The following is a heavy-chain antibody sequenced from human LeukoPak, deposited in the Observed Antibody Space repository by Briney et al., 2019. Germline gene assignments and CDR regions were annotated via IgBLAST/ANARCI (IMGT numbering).Heavy chain of an antibody. V-gene: IGHV3-23*01. CDR2: ISGSGGST. J-gene: IGHJ4*02. CDR1: GFTFSSYA. Sequence: SGGSLRLSCAAPGFTFSSYAMSWVRQAPGKGLEWVSAISGSGGSTYYADSVKGRFTISRDNSKNTLYLQMNSLRAEDTAVYYCAKDSRSGSSSPGDFDYWGQGTLVTVSS. D-gene: IGHD6-6*01. CDR3: AKDSRSGSSSPGDFDY.